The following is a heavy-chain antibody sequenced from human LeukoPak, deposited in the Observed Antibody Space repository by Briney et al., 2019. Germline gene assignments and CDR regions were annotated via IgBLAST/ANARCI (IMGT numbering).Heavy chain of an antibody. CDR1: GGSISSHY. J-gene: IGHJ3*02. V-gene: IGHV4-59*11. Sequence: KASETLSLTCTVSGGSISSHYWSWIRQPPGKGLEWIGYIYYSGSTNYNPSLKGRVTISVDTSKNQFSLKLCSVTAADTAVYYCARTTSGGLDIWGQGTMVTVSS. CDR3: ARTTSGGLDI. CDR2: IYYSGST. D-gene: IGHD3-16*01.